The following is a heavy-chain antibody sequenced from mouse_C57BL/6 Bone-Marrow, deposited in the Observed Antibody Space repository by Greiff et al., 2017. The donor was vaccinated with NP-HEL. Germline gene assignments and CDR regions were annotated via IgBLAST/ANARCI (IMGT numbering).Heavy chain of an antibody. CDR2: IWSGGST. Sequence: QVHVKQSGPGLVQPSQSLSITCTVSGFSLTSYGVHWVRQSPGKGLEWLGVIWSGGSTDYNAAFISRLSISKDNSKSQVFFKMNSLQADDTAIYYCARKDWDWYFDVWGTGTTVTVSS. D-gene: IGHD4-1*01. J-gene: IGHJ1*03. CDR1: GFSLTSYG. V-gene: IGHV2-2*01. CDR3: ARKDWDWYFDV.